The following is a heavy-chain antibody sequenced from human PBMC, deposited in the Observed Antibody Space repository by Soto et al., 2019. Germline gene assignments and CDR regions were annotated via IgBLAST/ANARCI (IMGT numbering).Heavy chain of an antibody. D-gene: IGHD4-17*01. J-gene: IGHJ1*01. CDR2: ITTDGTTT. CDR1: GFTFSGTW. CDR3: ARDDYGGHILVF. Sequence: GGSLRLSCTATGFTFSGTWMNWVRQATGKGLVWVSRITTDGTTTYADSVKGRFTISRDNAKNALYLQMNSLRAEDTAVYYCARDDYGGHILVFRGQGTLVNV. V-gene: IGHV3-74*01.